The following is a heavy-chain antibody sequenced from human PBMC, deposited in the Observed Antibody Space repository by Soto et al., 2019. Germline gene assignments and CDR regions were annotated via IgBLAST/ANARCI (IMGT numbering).Heavy chain of an antibody. Sequence: GASVKVSCKASGYTFTSYDINWVRQATGQGLEWMGWMDPNSGNTGYAQNFQGRVTMTRNTSISTAYMELSSPRSEDTAVYYCAREERGGPFDPWGQGTLVTVSS. J-gene: IGHJ5*02. CDR3: AREERGGPFDP. CDR2: MDPNSGNT. CDR1: GYTFTSYD. V-gene: IGHV1-8*01. D-gene: IGHD3-10*01.